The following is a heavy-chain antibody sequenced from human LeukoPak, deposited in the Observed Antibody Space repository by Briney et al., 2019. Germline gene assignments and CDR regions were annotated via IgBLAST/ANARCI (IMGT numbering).Heavy chain of an antibody. CDR2: IYYSGST. Sequence: PSETLSLTCTVSGGSISSSSYYWGWIRQPPGKGLEWIGSIYYSGSTYYNPSLKSRVTISVDTSKNQFSLKLSSVTAADTAVYYCARGEVWQWLVFEGGLDYWGQGTLVTVSS. CDR3: ARGEVWQWLVFEGGLDY. D-gene: IGHD6-19*01. J-gene: IGHJ4*02. V-gene: IGHV4-39*07. CDR1: GGSISSSSYY.